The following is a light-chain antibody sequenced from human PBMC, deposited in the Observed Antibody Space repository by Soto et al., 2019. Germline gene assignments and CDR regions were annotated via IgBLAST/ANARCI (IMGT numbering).Light chain of an antibody. CDR3: SSYTSSSTVV. Sequence: QSVLTQPASVSGSPGQSITISCTGTSSDVGGYNYVSWYQQHTGKAPKLMIYDVSNRPSGVSNHFSASKSGNTASLTISGLQAEDGANYYCSSYTSSSTVVFGGGTKLTVL. V-gene: IGLV2-14*01. CDR2: DVS. CDR1: SSDVGGYNY. J-gene: IGLJ2*01.